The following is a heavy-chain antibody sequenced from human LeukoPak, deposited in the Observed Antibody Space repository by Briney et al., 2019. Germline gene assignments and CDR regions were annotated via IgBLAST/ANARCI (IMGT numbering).Heavy chain of an antibody. Sequence: PGGSLRLSCAASGFTFSDYCMSWIRQAPGKGLEWVSYISSSGSTIYYADSVKGRFTISRDNAKNSLYLQMNSLRAEDTAVYYCARDIVVVPAAPFGAFDIWGQGTMVTVSS. J-gene: IGHJ3*02. CDR3: ARDIVVVPAAPFGAFDI. V-gene: IGHV3-11*01. CDR1: GFTFSDYC. CDR2: ISSSGSTI. D-gene: IGHD2-2*01.